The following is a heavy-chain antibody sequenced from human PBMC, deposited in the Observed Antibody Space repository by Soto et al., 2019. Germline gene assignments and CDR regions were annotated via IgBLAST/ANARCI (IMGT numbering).Heavy chain of an antibody. D-gene: IGHD4-4*01. CDR1: GGSISSSSYY. CDR3: ARQIRKGTTMRGVDY. V-gene: IGHV4-39*01. J-gene: IGHJ4*02. Sequence: QLQLQESGPGLVKPSETLSLTCTVSGGSISSSSYYWGWIRQPPGKGLEWIGNIYYSGSTYYNSSLKSRLTRSVATSKNHFSLKLSSVTAADTAVYYCARQIRKGTTMRGVDYWGQGTLVTVSS. CDR2: IYYSGST.